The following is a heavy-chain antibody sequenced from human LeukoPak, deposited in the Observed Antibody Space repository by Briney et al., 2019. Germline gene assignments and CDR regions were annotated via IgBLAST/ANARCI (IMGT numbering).Heavy chain of an antibody. CDR3: ARIGRTPITYGGDTV. J-gene: IGHJ4*02. D-gene: IGHD4-23*01. Sequence: PSETLSLTCAVSGGSISSGGYSWSWIRQPPGKGLEWIGYIYHSGSTYYNPSLKSRVTISVDRSKNQFSLKLSSVTAADTAVYYCARIGRTPITYGGDTVWGQGTLVTVSS. CDR1: GGSISSGGYS. V-gene: IGHV4-30-2*01. CDR2: IYHSGST.